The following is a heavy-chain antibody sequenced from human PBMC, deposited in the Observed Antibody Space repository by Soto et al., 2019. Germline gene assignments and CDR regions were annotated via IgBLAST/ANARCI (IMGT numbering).Heavy chain of an antibody. CDR3: AKDLYDNEWFNYMDP. D-gene: IGHD3-3*01. Sequence: GGSLRLSCVGYGFTVSNSAMHWVRQAPGKGLEWVAMIAYNGNSKYYIDSVKGRFTISRDNFKNTLYLQMTSLRVEDTAIYHCAKDLYDNEWFNYMDPWGQATPVTVSS. CDR1: GFTVSNSA. CDR2: IAYNGNSK. V-gene: IGHV3-30*18. J-gene: IGHJ5*02.